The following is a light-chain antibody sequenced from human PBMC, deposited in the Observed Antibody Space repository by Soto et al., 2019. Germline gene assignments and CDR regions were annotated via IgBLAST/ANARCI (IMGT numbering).Light chain of an antibody. CDR2: DNK. Sequence: QSVLTQPPSVSGAPGQRVTISCTGSSSNIGADYDVHWYQQLLETAPKLLFSDNKNRPSGVPDRFSDSKSGTSASLVIAGLQAEDEADYYCQSYDISLDAYVFGTGTKVTVL. V-gene: IGLV1-40*01. CDR1: SSNIGADYD. CDR3: QSYDISLDAYV. J-gene: IGLJ1*01.